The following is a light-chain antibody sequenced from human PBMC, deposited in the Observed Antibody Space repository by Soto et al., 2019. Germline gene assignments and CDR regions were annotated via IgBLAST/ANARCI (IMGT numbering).Light chain of an antibody. Sequence: QSALTQPASVSGSPGQSITISCTGTSSDVGGYNYVSWYQHHPGKPPKLLIYDVTNRPSGVSNPFSGSKSGNTASLTISGREPEDEADYYCSSYTTSNTRQIVFGTGTKLTVL. CDR1: SSDVGGYNY. CDR2: DVT. CDR3: SSYTTSNTRQIV. J-gene: IGLJ1*01. V-gene: IGLV2-14*03.